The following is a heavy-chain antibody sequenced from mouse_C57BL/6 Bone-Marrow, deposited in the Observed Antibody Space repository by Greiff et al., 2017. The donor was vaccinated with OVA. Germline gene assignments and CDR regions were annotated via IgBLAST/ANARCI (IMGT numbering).Heavy chain of an antibody. CDR1: GFTFSDYG. D-gene: IGHD1-1*01. CDR2: ISSGSSTI. J-gene: IGHJ4*01. Sequence: EVHLVESGGGLVKPGGSLKLSCAASGFTFSDYGMHWVRQAPEKGLEWVAYISSGSSTIYYADTVKGRFTISRDNAKNTLFLQMTMLRSEDTAMYYCARRAIYYYGSSYFYYAMDYWGQGTSVTVSS. CDR3: ARRAIYYYGSSYFYYAMDY. V-gene: IGHV5-17*01.